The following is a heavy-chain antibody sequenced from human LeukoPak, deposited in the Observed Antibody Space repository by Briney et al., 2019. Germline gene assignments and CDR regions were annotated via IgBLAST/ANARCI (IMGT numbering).Heavy chain of an antibody. CDR2: IDHSGST. J-gene: IGHJ4*02. V-gene: IGHV4-34*01. D-gene: IGHD3-16*01. CDR1: GGSFSGYY. CDR3: ARRGSIGLYY. Sequence: SETLSLTCAVYGGSFSGYYWSCIRQPPGKGLEWIGEIDHSGSTNYNPSLKSRVTISVDTSKNQFSLKLSSVTAADTAVYYCARRGSIGLYYWGQGTLVTVSS.